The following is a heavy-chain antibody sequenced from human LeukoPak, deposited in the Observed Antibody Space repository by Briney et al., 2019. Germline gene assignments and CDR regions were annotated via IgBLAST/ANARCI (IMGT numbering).Heavy chain of an antibody. D-gene: IGHD5-12*01. CDR1: GYTFTSYG. J-gene: IGHJ4*02. CDR2: ISAYNGNT. CDR3: TSTGYSGHDPLHY. V-gene: IGHV1-18*01. Sequence: ASVKVSCKASGYTFTSYGISWVRQAPGQGLEWMGWISAYNGNTKYAQTLQGRVTMTTDTSTSTVYMELRSLRFDDTAVYYCTSTGYSGHDPLHYWGRGTLVTVSS.